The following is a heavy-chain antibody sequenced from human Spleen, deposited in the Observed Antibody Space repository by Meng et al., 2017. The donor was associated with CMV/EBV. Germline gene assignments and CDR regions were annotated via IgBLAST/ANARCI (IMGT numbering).Heavy chain of an antibody. J-gene: IGHJ5*02. D-gene: IGHD2-21*02. CDR3: ARGDSHVAVRGIWFDP. CDR1: DSISSGDFF. V-gene: IGHV4-30-4*08. CDR2: IYSTGRS. Sequence: DSISSGDFFWTWIRQSPGKGLEWIGYIYSTGRSYYNPSLKSRLTLSIDTSKNHFSLRLSSVTAADTALYFCARGDSHVAVRGIWFDPWGQGTLVTVSS.